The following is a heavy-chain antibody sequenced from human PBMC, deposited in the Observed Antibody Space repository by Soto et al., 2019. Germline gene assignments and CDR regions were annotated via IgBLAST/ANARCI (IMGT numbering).Heavy chain of an antibody. CDR1: GFTFSSYA. CDR3: ARGGGGASYYYDSSGYYPFDY. D-gene: IGHD3-22*01. Sequence: QVQLVESGGSVVQPGRSLRLSCAASGFTFSSYAMHWVRQAPGKGLEWVAVISYDGSNKYYADSVKGRFTISRDNSKNTLYLQMNSLRAEDTAVYYCARGGGGASYYYDSSGYYPFDYWGQGTLVTVSS. J-gene: IGHJ4*02. CDR2: ISYDGSNK. V-gene: IGHV3-30-3*01.